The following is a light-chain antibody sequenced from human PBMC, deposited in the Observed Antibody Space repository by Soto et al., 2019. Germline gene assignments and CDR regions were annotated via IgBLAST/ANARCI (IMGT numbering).Light chain of an antibody. V-gene: IGKV3-11*01. Sequence: EIVLTQSPATLSLSPGERATLSCRASQSVGSFLAWYQQKPGQAPRLLIYVTYKRPTGVPARFTGSGSGSDCTLTNNCLDPEDVAVYYCQQRSDWPPLTFVQGTRLDIK. CDR3: QQRSDWPPLT. CDR1: QSVGSF. J-gene: IGKJ5*01. CDR2: VTY.